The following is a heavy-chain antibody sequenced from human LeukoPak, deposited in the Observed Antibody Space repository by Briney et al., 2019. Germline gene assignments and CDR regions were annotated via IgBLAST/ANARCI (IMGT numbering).Heavy chain of an antibody. Sequence: SETLSLTCTVSGGSISSGGYYWSSIRQHPAKGLEWIGYIYYSGSTYYNPSLKSRVTISVNTSKNQFSLKLSSVTAADTAVYYCARSAGTRYYFDYWGQGTLVTVSS. V-gene: IGHV4-31*03. CDR1: GGSISSGGYY. J-gene: IGHJ4*02. CDR2: IYYSGST. D-gene: IGHD1/OR15-1a*01. CDR3: ARSAGTRYYFDY.